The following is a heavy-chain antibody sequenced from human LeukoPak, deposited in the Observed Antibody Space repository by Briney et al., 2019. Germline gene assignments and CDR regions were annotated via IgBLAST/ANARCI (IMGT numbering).Heavy chain of an antibody. V-gene: IGHV3-21*01. Sequence: GGSLTLSCAASGFTFSSYSMNWVRQAPGKGLEWVSLISGSSSYIHYADSVKGRFTIARDNAKNSLYLQMNSLRAEDTAVYYCARGDHILTGTDYWGHGTRVTVSS. J-gene: IGHJ4*01. CDR3: ARGDHILTGTDY. CDR1: GFTFSSYS. CDR2: ISGSSSYI. D-gene: IGHD3-9*01.